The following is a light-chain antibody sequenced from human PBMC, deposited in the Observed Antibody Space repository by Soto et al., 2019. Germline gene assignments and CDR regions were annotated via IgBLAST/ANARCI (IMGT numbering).Light chain of an antibody. J-gene: IGLJ3*02. CDR2: SNN. V-gene: IGLV1-44*01. CDR1: SSNIGSNS. Sequence: QPVLIQPPSASGTPGQRVTMSCSGSSSNIGSNSVSWYQQLPGTAPKLLIYSNNQRPSGVPDRFSGSKSGTSASLAISGLQSEDEADYYCAAWDDTLVWVFGGGTKVTVL. CDR3: AAWDDTLVWV.